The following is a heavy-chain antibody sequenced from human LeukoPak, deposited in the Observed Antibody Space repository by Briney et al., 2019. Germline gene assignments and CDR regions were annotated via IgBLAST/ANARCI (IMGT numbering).Heavy chain of an antibody. J-gene: IGHJ6*02. CDR1: GGSISSSSYY. CDR3: ARLPEWDGTDV. CDR2: IYYSGST. Sequence: SETLSLTCTVSGGSISSSSYYWGWIRQPPGKGLEWIGSIYYSGSTYYNPSLKSRVTISVDTSKNQFSLKLSSVTAADTAVYYCARLPEWDGTDVWGQGTTVTVSS. D-gene: IGHD1-26*01. V-gene: IGHV4-39*01.